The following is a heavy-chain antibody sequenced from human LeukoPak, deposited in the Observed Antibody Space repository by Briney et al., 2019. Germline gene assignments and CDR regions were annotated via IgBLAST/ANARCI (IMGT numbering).Heavy chain of an antibody. D-gene: IGHD4-23*01. CDR2: ISSNVITI. Sequence: GGSLRLSCAASGFTFSDYYMSWIRQAPGKGLEWISYISSNVITIYYTDSVKGRFTISRDNAKNSLYLQMNSLRAEDTAVYYCARTRLLTYGGYGLDYWGQGTLVTVSS. CDR3: ARTRLLTYGGYGLDY. J-gene: IGHJ4*02. CDR1: GFTFSDYY. V-gene: IGHV3-11*04.